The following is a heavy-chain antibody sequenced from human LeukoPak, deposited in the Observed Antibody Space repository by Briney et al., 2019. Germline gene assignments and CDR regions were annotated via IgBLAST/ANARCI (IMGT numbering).Heavy chain of an antibody. V-gene: IGHV3-53*01. CDR2: IYSGGST. D-gene: IGHD3-10*01. CDR3: ARDFGGAAGAFDI. CDR1: GFTVSSNY. J-gene: IGHJ3*02. Sequence: GGSLRLSCAASGFTVSSNYMSWVRQAPGKGLEWVSVIYSGGSTYYADSVKGRFTISRDNSKNTLYLQINSLRAEDTAVYYCARDFGGAAGAFDIWAKGQWSPSLQ.